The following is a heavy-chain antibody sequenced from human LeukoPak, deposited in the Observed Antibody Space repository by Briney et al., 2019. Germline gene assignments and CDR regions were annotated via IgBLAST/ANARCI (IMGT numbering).Heavy chain of an antibody. J-gene: IGHJ4*02. CDR2: IKSKTDGGTT. CDR1: GFTFSNAW. Sequence: SGGSLRLSCAASGFTFSNAWMSWVRQAPGKGLEWVGRIKSKTDGGTTDYAAPVKGRFTISRDDSKNTLYLQMNSLKTEDTAVYYCTTFGKWELPRRGGDYWGQGTLVTVSS. D-gene: IGHD1-26*01. V-gene: IGHV3-15*01. CDR3: TTFGKWELPRRGGDY.